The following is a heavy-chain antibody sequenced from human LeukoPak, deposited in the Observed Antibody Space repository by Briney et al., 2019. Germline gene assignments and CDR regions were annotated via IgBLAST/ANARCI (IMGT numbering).Heavy chain of an antibody. CDR1: GFAFSSYA. D-gene: IGHD3-10*01. CDR3: AKDQRGYGRIIDY. V-gene: IGHV3-23*01. J-gene: IGHJ4*02. Sequence: HGGSLRLSCAASGFAFSSYAMSWVRQAPGKGLEWVSSVSGSGSSTYYADSVKGRFTISRDNSKNTLYLQMNSLRAEDTAVYYCAKDQRGYGRIIDYWGQGTLVTISS. CDR2: VSGSGSST.